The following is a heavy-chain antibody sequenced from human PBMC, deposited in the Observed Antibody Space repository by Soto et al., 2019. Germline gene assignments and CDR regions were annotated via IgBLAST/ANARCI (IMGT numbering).Heavy chain of an antibody. J-gene: IGHJ6*03. V-gene: IGHV1-2*04. D-gene: IGHD5-12*01. CDR1: GDSFNDYY. CDR2: INPNGGVT. CDR3: ARESGGATATLDYYFFYMDV. Sequence: VQLEQSGAEVRKPGASVKVSCKSSGDSFNDYYIHWVRQAPGQGLEWMGWINPNGGVTKYAQKFQGWVTMTRDTSIRTVYMELSRLRSDDTAIYYCARESGGATATLDYYFFYMDVWGKGTTVTVSS.